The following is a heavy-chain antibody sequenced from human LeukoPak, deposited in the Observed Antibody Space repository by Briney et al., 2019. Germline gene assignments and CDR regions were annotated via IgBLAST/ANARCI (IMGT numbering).Heavy chain of an antibody. CDR2: IYTSGST. V-gene: IGHV4-4*07. CDR3: ARDTVTTYQYYYYYYMDV. CDR1: GGSISSYY. Sequence: PSGTLSLTCTVSGGSISSYYWSWIRQPAGKGLEWIGRIYTSGSTNYNPSLKSRVTMSVDTSKNQFSLKLSSVTAADTAVYYCARDTVTTYQYYYYYYMDVWGKGTTVTISS. J-gene: IGHJ6*03. D-gene: IGHD4-11*01.